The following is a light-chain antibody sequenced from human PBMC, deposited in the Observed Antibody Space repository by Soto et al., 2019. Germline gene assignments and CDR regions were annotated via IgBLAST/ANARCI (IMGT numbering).Light chain of an antibody. V-gene: IGLV2-14*01. CDR2: DVS. J-gene: IGLJ2*01. CDR1: SSDIGGYNY. Sequence: QSALTQPASVSGSPGQSITISCTGTSSDIGGYNYVSWYQQHPGKAPKLMIYDVSNRPSGVSSRFSGSKSGNTASLTISGLQAEDEGDYYCASYTSGSTVVFGGGTKLTVL. CDR3: ASYTSGSTVV.